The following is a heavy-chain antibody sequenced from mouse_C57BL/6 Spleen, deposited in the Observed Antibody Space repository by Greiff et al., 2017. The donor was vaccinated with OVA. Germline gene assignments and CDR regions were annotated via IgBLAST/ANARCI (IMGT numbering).Heavy chain of an antibody. CDR2: IYPGDGDT. CDR1: GYAFSSSW. D-gene: IGHD1-1*01. J-gene: IGHJ2*01. Sequence: QVQLQQSGPELVKPGASVKISCKASGYAFSSSWMNWVKQRPGKGLEWIGRIYPGDGDTNYNGKFKGKATLTAAKSSSTAYMQLSSLTSEDSAVYFGERVGHYGSSSYYFDYRGQGTTLTVSS. CDR3: ERVGHYGSSSYYFDY. V-gene: IGHV1-82*01.